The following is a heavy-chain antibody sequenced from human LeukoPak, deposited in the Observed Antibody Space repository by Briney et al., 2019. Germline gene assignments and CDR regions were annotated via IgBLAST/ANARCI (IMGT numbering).Heavy chain of an antibody. CDR1: GGSISSYY. CDR3: ARSPDGYYYVGYFQH. V-gene: IGHV4-59*01. J-gene: IGHJ1*01. Sequence: SETLSLTCTVSGGSISSYYWSWIRQPPGKGLEWIGYIYYSGSTNYNPSLKSRVTISVDTSKNQFSLKLSSVTAADTAVYYCARSPDGYYYVGYFQHWGQGTLVTVSS. D-gene: IGHD3-22*01. CDR2: IYYSGST.